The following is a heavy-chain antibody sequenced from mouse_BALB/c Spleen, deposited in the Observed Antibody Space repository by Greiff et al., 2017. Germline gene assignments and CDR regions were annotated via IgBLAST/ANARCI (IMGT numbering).Heavy chain of an antibody. D-gene: IGHD2-2*01. V-gene: IGHV14-3*02. CDR2: IDPANGNT. J-gene: IGHJ4*01. Sequence: EVQLQQSGAELVKPGASVKLSCTASGFNIKDTYMHWVKQRPEQGLEWIGRIDPANGNTKYDPKFQGKATITADTSSNTAYLQLSSLTSEDTAVYYCARGDHGLLLYSAMDYWGQGTSVTVSS. CDR3: ARGDHGLLLYSAMDY. CDR1: GFNIKDTY.